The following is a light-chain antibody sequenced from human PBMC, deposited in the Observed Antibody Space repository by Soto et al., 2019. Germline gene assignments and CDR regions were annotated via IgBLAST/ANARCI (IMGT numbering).Light chain of an antibody. CDR2: GNS. V-gene: IGLV1-40*01. CDR3: QSYDGSLSGSYVV. CDR1: SSNIGAGYD. Sequence: QSVLTQPPSVSGAPGQRVTISCTGSSSNIGAGYDVHWYQQLPGTAPKLLLYGNSNRPSGVPDRFSGSKSGTSASLAITGLQAEDEADYYCQSYDGSLSGSYVVFGGGTKLTVL. J-gene: IGLJ2*01.